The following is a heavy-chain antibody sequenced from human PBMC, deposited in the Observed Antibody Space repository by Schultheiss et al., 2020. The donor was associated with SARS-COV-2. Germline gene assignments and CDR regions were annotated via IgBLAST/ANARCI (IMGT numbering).Heavy chain of an antibody. J-gene: IGHJ6*02. CDR2: ISGSGGST. CDR3: ARSLLWFGELFPPEDYYYGMDV. D-gene: IGHD3-10*01. Sequence: GGSLRLSCAASGFTFSSYAMSWVRQAPGKGLEWVSVISGSGGSTYYADSVKGRFTISRDNAKNSLYLQMNSLRAEDTAVYYCARSLLWFGELFPPEDYYYGMDVWGQGTTVTVSS. V-gene: IGHV3-23*01. CDR1: GFTFSSYA.